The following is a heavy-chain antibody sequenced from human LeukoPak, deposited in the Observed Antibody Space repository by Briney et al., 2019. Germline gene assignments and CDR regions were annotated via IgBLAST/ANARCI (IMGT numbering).Heavy chain of an antibody. CDR1: GFTFSGYP. Sequence: GGSLRLSCAASGFTFSGYPMRWVRQAPGKWLEWVSSISGSGGDTYYADSVKGRFTSSRDNSKNTLYLQMNSLRAEDTAVYYCADSNYWYPNDYWGQGTLVTVSA. J-gene: IGHJ4*02. CDR2: ISGSGGDT. V-gene: IGHV3-23*01. D-gene: IGHD4-11*01. CDR3: ADSNYWYPNDY.